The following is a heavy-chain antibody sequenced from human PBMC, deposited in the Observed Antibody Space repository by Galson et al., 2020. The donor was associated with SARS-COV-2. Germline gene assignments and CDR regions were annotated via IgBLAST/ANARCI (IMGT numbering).Heavy chain of an antibody. Sequence: GASLKISCAASGFTVSSNYMSWVRQAPGKGLEWVSVIYSGGSTYYADSVKGRFTISRDNSKNTLYLQMNSLRAEDTAVYYCARDYGDYYFDYWGQGTLVTVSS. J-gene: IGHJ4*02. V-gene: IGHV3-53*01. CDR1: GFTVSSNY. D-gene: IGHD4-17*01. CDR3: ARDYGDYYFDY. CDR2: IYSGGST.